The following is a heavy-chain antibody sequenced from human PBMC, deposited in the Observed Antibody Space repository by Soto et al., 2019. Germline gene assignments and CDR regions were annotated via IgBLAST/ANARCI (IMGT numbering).Heavy chain of an antibody. CDR3: ARGSGYSYGTPFDY. CDR2: IIPIFGTA. Sequence: QVQLVQSGAEVKKPGSSVKVSCKASGGTFRSYAISWVRQAPGHGLEWMGGIIPIFGTANYAQTFQGRVTITADKSTSTAYMELSSLRSEDTAVYYCARGSGYSYGTPFDYWGQGTLVTVSS. J-gene: IGHJ4*02. CDR1: GGTFRSYA. V-gene: IGHV1-69*06. D-gene: IGHD5-18*01.